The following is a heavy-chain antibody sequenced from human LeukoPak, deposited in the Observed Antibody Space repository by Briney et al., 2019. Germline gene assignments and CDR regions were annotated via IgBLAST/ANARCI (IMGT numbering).Heavy chain of an antibody. CDR3: ARRYSTSSGASDAFDI. J-gene: IGHJ3*02. Sequence: GESLKISCKGSGYSFTSYWIGWVRQMPGKGLEWMGIIYPGDSDTRYSPSFQGQVTISADKSIGTAYLQWSSLQASDTAMYYCARRYSTSSGASDAFDIWGQGTMVTVSS. CDR1: GYSFTSYW. D-gene: IGHD6-6*01. V-gene: IGHV5-51*01. CDR2: IYPGDSDT.